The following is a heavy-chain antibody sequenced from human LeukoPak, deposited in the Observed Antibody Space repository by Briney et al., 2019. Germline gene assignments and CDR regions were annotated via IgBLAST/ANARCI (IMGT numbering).Heavy chain of an antibody. CDR2: IYYSGST. J-gene: IGHJ4*02. CDR3: ARAVVVRGVAPFDY. D-gene: IGHD3-10*01. Sequence: SETLSLTCTVSGGSISSSSYYWGWIRQPPGKGLEWIGYIYYSGSTNYNPSLKSRVTISVDTSKNQFSLKLSSVTAADTAVYYCARAVVVRGVAPFDYWGQGTLVTVSS. CDR1: GGSISSSSYY. V-gene: IGHV4-61*05.